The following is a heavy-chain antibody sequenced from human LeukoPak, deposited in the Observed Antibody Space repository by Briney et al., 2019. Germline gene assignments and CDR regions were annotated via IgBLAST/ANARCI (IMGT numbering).Heavy chain of an antibody. CDR1: GFTFSSYA. Sequence: GGSLRLSCAASGFTFSSYAMSWVRQAPGKGLEWVSAVGGSGGSTYYTDSVKGRFTISRDNSKNTLYLQMSSLTADDTAVYYCAKALPAAAGAGYFDYWGQGTLVTVSS. CDR3: AKALPAAAGAGYFDY. V-gene: IGHV3-23*01. D-gene: IGHD6-13*01. J-gene: IGHJ4*02. CDR2: VGGSGGST.